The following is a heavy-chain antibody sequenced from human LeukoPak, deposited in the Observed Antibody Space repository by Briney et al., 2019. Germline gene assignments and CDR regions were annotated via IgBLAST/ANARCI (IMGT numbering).Heavy chain of an antibody. V-gene: IGHV3-43D*03. CDR3: ANGGYDSSGYSYFDY. D-gene: IGHD3-22*01. J-gene: IGHJ4*02. CDR2: ISWGGGST. Sequence: HPGGSLRLSCAASGFTFDDYAMHWVRQAPGKGLEWVSLISWGGGSTYYADSVKGRFTISRDNSKNSLYLQMNSLRAEDTALYYCANGGYDSSGYSYFDYWAREPWSPSPQ. CDR1: GFTFDDYA.